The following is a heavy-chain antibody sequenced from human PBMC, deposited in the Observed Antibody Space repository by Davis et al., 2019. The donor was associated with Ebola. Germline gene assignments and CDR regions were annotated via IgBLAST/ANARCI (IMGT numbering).Heavy chain of an antibody. J-gene: IGHJ4*02. Sequence: PGGSLRLSCAASGFTFSSYAMHWVRQAPGKGLEWVAVISYDGSNKYYADSVKGRFTIPRDNAKNSLYLQMNSLRAEDTAVYYCARVQDYSNYYWGQGTLVTVSS. CDR2: ISYDGSNK. V-gene: IGHV3-30-3*01. D-gene: IGHD4-11*01. CDR1: GFTFSSYA. CDR3: ARVQDYSNYY.